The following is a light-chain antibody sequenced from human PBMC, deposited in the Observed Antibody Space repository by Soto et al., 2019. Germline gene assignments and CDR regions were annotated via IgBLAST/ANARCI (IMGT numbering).Light chain of an antibody. Sequence: DVQMTQSPSYMSAFVGDRVTITCRASQGIAPYLAWFQQKPGKVPKLLIYATSTLQSGVPSRFSGSGSGTDFTLTISSLQPEDVATYYCQKYNSDPLTFGGGTKVESK. CDR1: QGIAPY. J-gene: IGKJ4*01. V-gene: IGKV1-27*01. CDR3: QKYNSDPLT. CDR2: ATS.